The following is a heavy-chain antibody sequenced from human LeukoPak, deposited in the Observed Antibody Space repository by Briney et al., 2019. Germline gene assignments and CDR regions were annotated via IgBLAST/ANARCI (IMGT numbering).Heavy chain of an antibody. D-gene: IGHD1-26*01. CDR1: GDSISSSHW. CDR3: AREEMPGKFDY. Sequence: SETLSLTCAVSGDSISSSHWWSWDRQSPGKGLEWIGEIYHSGNTNYNPSLKSRVAISLDKSSNQFSLRLTSVTAADTAMYFCAREEMPGKFDYWGQGTLVTVSS. J-gene: IGHJ4*02. CDR2: IYHSGNT. V-gene: IGHV4-4*02.